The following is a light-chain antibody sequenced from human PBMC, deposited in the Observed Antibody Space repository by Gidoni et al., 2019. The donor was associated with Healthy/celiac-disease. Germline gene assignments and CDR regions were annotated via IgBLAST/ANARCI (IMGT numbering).Light chain of an antibody. CDR2: WAS. Sequence: DIVMTQSPDPLAVSLAERATINSKSSQSVLYSSNNKNYLAWYQQKPGQPPKLLIYWASTRESGVPDRFSGSGSGTDFTLTISSLQAEDVAVYYCQQYYSTPQTFGQGTKLEIK. CDR3: QQYYSTPQT. V-gene: IGKV4-1*01. CDR1: QSVLYSSNNKNY. J-gene: IGKJ2*01.